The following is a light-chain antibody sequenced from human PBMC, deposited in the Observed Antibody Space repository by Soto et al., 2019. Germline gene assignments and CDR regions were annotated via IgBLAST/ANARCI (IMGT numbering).Light chain of an antibody. V-gene: IGKV1-5*01. CDR1: QSISSW. CDR2: DAS. CDR3: QQHQSYWS. Sequence: DIPMTQSPSTLSASVGDRVTITCRASQSISSWLAWYQQKPGKAPKLLIHDASSLQSGVPSRFSGSGSGTEFTLTISSLQPDDFATYYCQQHQSYWSFGQGTKVEIK. J-gene: IGKJ1*01.